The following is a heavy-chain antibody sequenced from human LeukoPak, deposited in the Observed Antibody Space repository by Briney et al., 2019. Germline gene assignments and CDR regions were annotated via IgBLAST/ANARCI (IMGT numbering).Heavy chain of an antibody. J-gene: IGHJ4*02. CDR2: IIQDGSDR. CDR3: ARGNWAPFDY. D-gene: IGHD7-27*01. V-gene: IGHV3-7*01. Sequence: GGSLRLSCAASGFIFRNYWMTWVRQAPGKGLEWVANIIQDGSDRYYVDSVKGRFTISRDNAKNSLYLQMNSLRVEDTAVCYCARGNWAPFDYWGQGTLVTVSS. CDR1: GFIFRNYW.